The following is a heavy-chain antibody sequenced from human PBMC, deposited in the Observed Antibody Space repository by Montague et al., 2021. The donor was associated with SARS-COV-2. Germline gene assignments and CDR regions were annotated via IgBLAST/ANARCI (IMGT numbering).Heavy chain of an antibody. J-gene: IGHJ4*02. CDR3: ARGFDY. CDR2: IYYSGST. V-gene: IGHV4-59*01. Sequence: ETLSLTCTVSGGSISSYYWRWIRQPPGKGLEWIGYIYYSGSTNYNPSLKSRVTISVDTSKNQFSLKLSSVTAADTAVYYCARGFDYWGQGTLVTVSS. CDR1: GGSISSYY.